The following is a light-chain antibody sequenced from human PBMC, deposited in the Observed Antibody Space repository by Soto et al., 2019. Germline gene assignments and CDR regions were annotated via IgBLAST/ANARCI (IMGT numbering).Light chain of an antibody. Sequence: DIQMTQSPSSLSASVGDRGTITGRASQSISSYLNWHQQKPGKATKLLIHAAPSLQSGVPPRFSGSGSGTDFTLTISRLETEDFAVYYRQQYGSSPPFGHGPRLEI. J-gene: IGKJ5*01. V-gene: IGKV1-39*01. CDR3: QQYGSSPP. CDR1: QSISSY. CDR2: AAP.